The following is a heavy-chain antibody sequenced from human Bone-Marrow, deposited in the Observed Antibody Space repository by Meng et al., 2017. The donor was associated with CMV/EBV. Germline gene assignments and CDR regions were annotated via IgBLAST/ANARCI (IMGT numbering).Heavy chain of an antibody. Sequence: SCKAAGYTFTGYYMHWVRQAPGQGLEWMGWINPNSGGTNDAQKFQGRVTMTRDTSISTAYMELSRLRSDDTAVYYCARVYDSSEIDYWGQGTLVTVSS. D-gene: IGHD3-22*01. V-gene: IGHV1-2*02. J-gene: IGHJ4*02. CDR3: ARVYDSSEIDY. CDR1: GYTFTGYY. CDR2: INPNSGGT.